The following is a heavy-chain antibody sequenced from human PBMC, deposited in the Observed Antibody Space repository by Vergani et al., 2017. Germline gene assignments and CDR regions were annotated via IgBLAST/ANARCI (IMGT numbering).Heavy chain of an antibody. CDR2: IHHSGDN. V-gene: IGHV4-34*09. CDR1: GFKFSDHY. J-gene: IGHJ6*02. CDR3: ARHRGSGGVFPSSYFYGMNV. Sequence: LEESGGGSVKPGGSLRLSCAASGFKFSDHYMSWIRQAPGKGLEWIGCIHHSGDNHYNSSPKSRVSISIVSSSKFSLSLTSVTAADPAIYYCARHRGSGGVFPSSYFYGMNVWGHGTTVTVSS. D-gene: IGHD3-10*01.